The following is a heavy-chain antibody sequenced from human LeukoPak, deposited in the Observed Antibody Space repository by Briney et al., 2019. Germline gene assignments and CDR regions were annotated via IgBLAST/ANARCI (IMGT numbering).Heavy chain of an antibody. Sequence: GESLKISCKGSGSRFTSYWIGWVRQMPGKGLEWMGIIYPGDSDTRYSPSFQGQVTISADKSISTAYLQWSSLKASDTAMYYCARQTVGYCSGGSCYYYYMDVWGKGTTVTVSS. CDR2: IYPGDSDT. CDR3: ARQTVGYCSGGSCYYYYMDV. D-gene: IGHD2-15*01. J-gene: IGHJ6*03. CDR1: GSRFTSYW. V-gene: IGHV5-51*01.